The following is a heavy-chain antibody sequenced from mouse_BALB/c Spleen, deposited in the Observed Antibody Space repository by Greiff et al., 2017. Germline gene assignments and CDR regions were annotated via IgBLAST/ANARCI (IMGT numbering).Heavy chain of an antibody. CDR3: ALYDYDGFAY. Sequence: VQLQQSGPELVKPGASVKISCKASGYTFTDYNMHWVKQSHGKSLEWIGYIYPYNGGTGYNQKFKSKATLTVDNSSSTAYMELRSLTSEDSAVYYCALYDYDGFAYWGQGTLVTVSA. CDR1: GYTFTDYN. CDR2: IYPYNGGT. D-gene: IGHD2-4*01. J-gene: IGHJ3*01. V-gene: IGHV1S29*02.